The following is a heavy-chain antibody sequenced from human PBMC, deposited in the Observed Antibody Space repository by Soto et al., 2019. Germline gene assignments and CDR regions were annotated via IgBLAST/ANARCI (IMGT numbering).Heavy chain of an antibody. J-gene: IGHJ3*02. V-gene: IGHV4-34*01. CDR2: MSHSGGT. D-gene: IGHD1-1*01. CDR3: ARVKRGTATTVVDAFDI. Sequence: QVQLQQWGAGLLKPSETLSLTCAVYGGFVSSGSYYWSWIRQPPGKGLEWIGEMSHSGGTHFNPSPKRRVTISGDTSKNQFSLKMSPVTAADTALYFCARVKRGTATTVVDAFDIWGPGTMVTVSS. CDR1: GGFVSSGSYY.